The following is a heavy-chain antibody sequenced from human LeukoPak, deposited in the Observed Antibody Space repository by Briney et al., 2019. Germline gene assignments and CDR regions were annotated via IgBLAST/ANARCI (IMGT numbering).Heavy chain of an antibody. D-gene: IGHD2-15*01. J-gene: IGHJ4*02. Sequence: SETLSLTCTVSGGSVSSGSYYWSWIRQPPGKGREWIGYIYYSGSTNYHPSLKSRVTISVDTSKNQFSLKLSSVTAADTAVYYCARGPVVAATRGLFDWGQGTLVTVSS. CDR2: IYYSGST. V-gene: IGHV4-61*01. CDR3: ARGPVVAATRGLFD. CDR1: GGSVSSGSYY.